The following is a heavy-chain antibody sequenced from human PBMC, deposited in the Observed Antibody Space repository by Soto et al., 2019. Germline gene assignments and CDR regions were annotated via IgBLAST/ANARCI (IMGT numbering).Heavy chain of an antibody. J-gene: IGHJ6*03. D-gene: IGHD4-4*01. CDR1: GGSISSSSYY. V-gene: IGHV4-39*01. CDR2: IYYSGST. Sequence: SETLSLTCTVSGGSISSSSYYWGWIRQPPGKGLEWIGSIYYSGSTYYNPSLKSRVTISVDTSKNQFSLKLSSVTAADTAVYYCANILHRHYYYYMDVWGKGTTVTVSS. CDR3: ANILHRHYYYYMDV.